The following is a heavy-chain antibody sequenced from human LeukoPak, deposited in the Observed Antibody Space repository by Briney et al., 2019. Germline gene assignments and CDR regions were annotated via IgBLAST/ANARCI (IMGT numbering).Heavy chain of an antibody. CDR3: AKGAIAAAGMGGYFDY. D-gene: IGHD6-13*01. Sequence: GGSLRLSCAASGFTFSNYAMSWVRQAPGKGLEWVSGIGDTGVSTYYTDSVKGRFTNSRDKSKNTLYLQMNSLRTEDTAVYYCAKGAIAAAGMGGYFDYWGQGTLVTVSS. CDR2: IGDTGVST. V-gene: IGHV3-23*01. J-gene: IGHJ4*02. CDR1: GFTFSNYA.